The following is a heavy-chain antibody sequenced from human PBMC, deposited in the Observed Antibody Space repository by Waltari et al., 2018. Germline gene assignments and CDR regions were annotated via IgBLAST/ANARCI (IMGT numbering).Heavy chain of an antibody. CDR2: INPNSGDT. CDR1: GYTFTGYY. J-gene: IGHJ4*02. D-gene: IGHD3-10*01. V-gene: IGHV1-2*02. CDR3: ARERGRSEWYGVDY. Sequence: QVQVVQSGAEVKKPGASVRVSCQASGYTFTGYYMHWVRQVPGQGLEWMVWINPNSGDTNYAQKFQDRVTMTSDTSIDTAYMELRRLRSDDTAVYYCARERGRSEWYGVDYWGQGTLVTVSS.